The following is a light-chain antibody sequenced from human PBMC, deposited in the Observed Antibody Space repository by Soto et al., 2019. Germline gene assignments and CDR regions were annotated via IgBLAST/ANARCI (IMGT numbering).Light chain of an antibody. Sequence: EIVLTQSPGTLSLSPGEGASLSCRASQSLINSYIAWYQQKPGQAPRLLIFGASSRATGIPDRFSGSGSGTDFTLTISRLEPEDFAVYYCQHYGSSVLTFGPGTKVDIK. CDR1: QSLINSY. J-gene: IGKJ3*01. CDR2: GAS. V-gene: IGKV3-20*01. CDR3: QHYGSSVLT.